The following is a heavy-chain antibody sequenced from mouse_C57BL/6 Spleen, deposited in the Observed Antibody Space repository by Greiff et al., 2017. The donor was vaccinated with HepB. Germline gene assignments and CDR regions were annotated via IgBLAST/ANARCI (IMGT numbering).Heavy chain of an antibody. CDR2: IDPSDSYT. CDR3: ARSDLYYAMDY. Sequence: VQLQQSGAELVMPGASVKLSCKASGYTFTSYWMHWVKQRPGQGLEWIGEIDPSDSYTNYNQKFKGKSTLTVDKSSSTAYMQLSSLTSEDSAVYYCARSDLYYAMDYWGQGTSVTVSS. CDR1: GYTFTSYW. J-gene: IGHJ4*01. V-gene: IGHV1-69*01.